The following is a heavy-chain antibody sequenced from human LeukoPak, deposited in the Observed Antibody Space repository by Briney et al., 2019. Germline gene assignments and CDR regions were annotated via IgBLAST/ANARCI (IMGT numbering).Heavy chain of an antibody. CDR2: IYYSGST. V-gene: IGHV4-31*03. CDR3: AREPRARSTTTVTTFDYYYYCYMDV. CDR1: GGSISSGGYY. Sequence: PSETLSLTCTVSGGSISSGGYYWSWIRQHPGKGLEWIGYIYYSGSTYYNPSLKSRVTISVDTSKNQFSLKLSSVTAADTAVYYCAREPRARSTTTVTTFDYYYYCYMDVWGKGTTVTVSS. D-gene: IGHD4-17*01. J-gene: IGHJ6*03.